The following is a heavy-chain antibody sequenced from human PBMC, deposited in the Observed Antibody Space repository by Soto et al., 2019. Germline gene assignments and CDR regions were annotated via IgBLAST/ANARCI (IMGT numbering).Heavy chain of an antibody. D-gene: IGHD3-10*01. Sequence: GGSLRLSCAASGLSVSNYWMHWVRQTPGKGLEWVSSINNDDTSNSYVASVKGRFTISRDNAKNTLYLQMNSLRAEDTAVYYCARDDIYYYGSGSSDWGQGTLVTVSS. CDR2: INNDDTSN. CDR3: ARDDIYYYGSGSSD. CDR1: GLSVSNYW. J-gene: IGHJ4*02. V-gene: IGHV3-74*01.